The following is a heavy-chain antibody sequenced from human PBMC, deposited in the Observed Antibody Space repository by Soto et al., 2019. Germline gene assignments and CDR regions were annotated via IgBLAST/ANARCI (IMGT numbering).Heavy chain of an antibody. J-gene: IGHJ6*02. CDR3: ASWHRSGYSPYYYYGMDV. V-gene: IGHV1-69*06. CDR1: GGTFSSYA. Sequence: GASVKVSCKASGGTFSSYAISWVRQAPGQGLEWMGGIIPSFGTANYAQKFQGRVTITADKSTSTAYMELSSLRSEDTAVYYCASWHRSGYSPYYYYGMDVWGQGTTVTVSS. CDR2: IIPSFGTA. D-gene: IGHD3-3*01.